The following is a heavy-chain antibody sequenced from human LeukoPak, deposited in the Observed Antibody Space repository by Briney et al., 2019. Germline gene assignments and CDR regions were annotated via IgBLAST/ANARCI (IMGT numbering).Heavy chain of an antibody. J-gene: IGHJ5*02. Sequence: PSETLSLTCTVAGGSINDYYWTWIRQAPGKGRQWTGYTSNSGTTDYNPSLKSRFTMPVDTSNNAFSLRLNSVTADDTAMYYCERVVRGEVTSNCFDPWGQGTLVTVSS. CDR2: TSNSGTT. CDR1: GGSINDYY. V-gene: IGHV4-59*01. D-gene: IGHD2-21*02. CDR3: ERVVRGEVTSNCFDP.